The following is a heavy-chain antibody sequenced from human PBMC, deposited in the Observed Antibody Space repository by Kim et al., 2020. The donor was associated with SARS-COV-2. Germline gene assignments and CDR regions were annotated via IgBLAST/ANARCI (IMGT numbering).Heavy chain of an antibody. V-gene: IGHV3-30*02. CDR3: AKGCSGGSCYYDY. Sequence: YADAVKGQFTISRENSKNTLYLQMNSLRAEDTAVYYCAKGCSGGSCYYDYWGQGTLVTVSS. D-gene: IGHD2-15*01. J-gene: IGHJ4*02.